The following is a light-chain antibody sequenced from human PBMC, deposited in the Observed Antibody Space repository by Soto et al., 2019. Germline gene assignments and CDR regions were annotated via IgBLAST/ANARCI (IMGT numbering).Light chain of an antibody. Sequence: QSVLTQPASVCGSPGQSITISCSGTSSDVGGYNYVSWYQLHPGKAPRLLIPEVSERPSGIPDRFSGSKSGTSATLGITGFQTGDEADYYCGSWDSSLSAYVFGTGTKVTVL. V-gene: IGLV2-14*01. J-gene: IGLJ1*01. CDR2: EVS. CDR1: SSDVGGYNY. CDR3: GSWDSSLSAYV.